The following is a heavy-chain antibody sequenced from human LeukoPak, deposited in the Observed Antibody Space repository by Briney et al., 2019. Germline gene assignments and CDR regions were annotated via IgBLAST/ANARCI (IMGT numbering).Heavy chain of an antibody. Sequence: SETLSLTCAVYGGSFSGYYWSWIRQPPGKGLEWIGEINRSGSTNYNPSLKSRVTISVDTSKNQFSLKLSSVTAADTAVYYCARARPHWYRGRIDFDYWGQGTLVTVSS. CDR2: INRSGST. CDR3: ARARPHWYRGRIDFDY. V-gene: IGHV4-34*01. J-gene: IGHJ4*02. CDR1: GGSFSGYY. D-gene: IGHD2-8*02.